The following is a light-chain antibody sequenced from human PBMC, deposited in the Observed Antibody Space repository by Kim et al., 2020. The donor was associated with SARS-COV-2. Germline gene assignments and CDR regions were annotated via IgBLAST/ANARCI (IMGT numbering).Light chain of an antibody. CDR2: DAS. V-gene: IGKV3-15*01. Sequence: EIVMTQSPATLSVSPGERATLSCRASQSVSRNLAWYQQKPGQTPRLLIYDASTRATGVPARFSGSGSGTEFTLTISSLQSEDFAVYYCQQYNDWLTFGGGTKVDIK. CDR3: QQYNDWLT. CDR1: QSVSRN. J-gene: IGKJ4*01.